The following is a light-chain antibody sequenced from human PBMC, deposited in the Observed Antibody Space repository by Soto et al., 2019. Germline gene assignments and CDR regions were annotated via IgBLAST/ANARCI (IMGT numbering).Light chain of an antibody. CDR1: SIDVGGHDY. CDR3: SSYTSSSTLDV. V-gene: IGLV2-14*01. J-gene: IGLJ1*01. CDR2: EVS. Sequence: QSVLTQPASVFGSPGQSITISCTGNSIDVGGHDYVSWYPQHPGIAPKLMIYEVSNRPSGVSNRFSGSRSGTTASLTISGLQAEDEADYYCSSYTSSSTLDVFGTGTKVTVL.